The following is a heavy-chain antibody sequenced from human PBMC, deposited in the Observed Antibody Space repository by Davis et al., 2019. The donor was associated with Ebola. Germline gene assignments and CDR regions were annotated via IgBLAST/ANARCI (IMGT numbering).Heavy chain of an antibody. CDR2: IYYSGST. V-gene: IGHV4-31*03. CDR1: GGSISSGGYY. J-gene: IGHJ5*02. CDR3: ARGPYYDFWSGYVPGDWFDP. D-gene: IGHD3-3*01. Sequence: SETLSLTCTVSGGSISSGGYYWSWIRQHPGKGLEWIGYIYYSGSTYYNPSLKSRVTISVDTSKNQFSLKLSSVTAADTAVYYCARGPYYDFWSGYVPGDWFDPWGQGTLVTVSS.